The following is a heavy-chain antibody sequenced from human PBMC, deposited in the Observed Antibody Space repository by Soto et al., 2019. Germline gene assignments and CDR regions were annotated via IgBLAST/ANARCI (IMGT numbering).Heavy chain of an antibody. Sequence: VKVSCKASGGTFSSYAISWVRQAPGQGLEWMGGIIPIFGTANYAQKFQGRVTITADESTSTAYMELSSLRSEDTAVYYCARDRADSAMVLPYAMDVWGQGTTVTVSS. CDR3: ARDRADSAMVLPYAMDV. D-gene: IGHD5-18*01. V-gene: IGHV1-69*13. CDR2: IIPIFGTA. J-gene: IGHJ6*02. CDR1: GGTFSSYA.